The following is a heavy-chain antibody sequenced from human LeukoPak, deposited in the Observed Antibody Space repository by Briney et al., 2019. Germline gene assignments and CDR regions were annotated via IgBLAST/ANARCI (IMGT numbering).Heavy chain of an antibody. J-gene: IGHJ4*02. Sequence: GGSLRLSCAASGFTFSSYGMHWVRQAPGKGLEWVAVISYDGSNKYYADSVKGRFTISRDNSKNTLYLQMNSLRVEDTAVYYCAKSTAAFSFDYWGQGTLVTVSS. CDR3: AKSTAAFSFDY. D-gene: IGHD6-13*01. CDR1: GFTFSSYG. CDR2: ISYDGSNK. V-gene: IGHV3-30*18.